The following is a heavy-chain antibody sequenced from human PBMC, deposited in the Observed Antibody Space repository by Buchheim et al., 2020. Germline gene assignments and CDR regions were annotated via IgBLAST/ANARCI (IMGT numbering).Heavy chain of an antibody. CDR1: GYTFTSYS. CDR2: INPSSGRT. CDR3: ARSDNNRYIDY. V-gene: IGHV1-46*01. J-gene: IGHJ4*02. D-gene: IGHD1-14*01. Sequence: QVQLVQSGAEMTKPGASVKASCKASGYTFTSYSMHWVRQAPGQGLEWMAIINPSSGRTTYAQKFQGRVTVTRDTSTSTVDMELSSLRSEDTAVYYCARSDNNRYIDYWGQGTL.